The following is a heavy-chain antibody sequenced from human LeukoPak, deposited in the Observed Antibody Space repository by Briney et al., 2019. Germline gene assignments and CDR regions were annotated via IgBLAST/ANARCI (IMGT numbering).Heavy chain of an antibody. D-gene: IGHD3-22*01. J-gene: IGHJ5*02. CDR2: IIPIFGTA. CDR1: GGTFSSYA. Sequence: SVKLSCKASGGTFSSYAISWVRQAPGQGLEWMGGIIPIFGTANYAQKFQGRVTITTDESTSTAYMELSSLRSEDTAVYYCARRVDYYDSSGRHEGDWFDPWGQGTLVTVSS. CDR3: ARRVDYYDSSGRHEGDWFDP. V-gene: IGHV1-69*05.